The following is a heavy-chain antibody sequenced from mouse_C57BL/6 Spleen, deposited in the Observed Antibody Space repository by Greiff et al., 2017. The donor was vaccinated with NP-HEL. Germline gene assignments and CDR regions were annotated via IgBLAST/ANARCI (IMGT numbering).Heavy chain of an antibody. D-gene: IGHD4-1*01. CDR2: FYPGSGSI. J-gene: IGHJ3*01. V-gene: IGHV1-62-2*01. CDR1: GYTFTEYT. Sequence: QVQLQQSGAELVKPGASVKLSCKASGYTFTEYTIHWVKQRSGQGLEWIGWFYPGSGSIKYNEKFKGKATLTADKSSSTAYMELSRLKSEDSAVYFRAGGLAGTAWFAYWGQGTLVTVSA. CDR3: AGGLAGTAWFAY.